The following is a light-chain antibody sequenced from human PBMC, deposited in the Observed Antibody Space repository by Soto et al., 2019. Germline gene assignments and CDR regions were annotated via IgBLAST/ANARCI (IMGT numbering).Light chain of an antibody. CDR3: QCFDSSLSGWV. J-gene: IGLJ3*02. CDR2: DKN. CDR1: SSNIGAGYD. Sequence: SVLTQPPSVSGAPGQRVTISCTGSSSNIGAGYDVHWYQQLPGTAPKVLIYDKNSRPSGVPDRFADSKSGTSASLAISSLQADDEANYYCQCFDSSLSGWVFGGGTKLTVL. V-gene: IGLV1-40*01.